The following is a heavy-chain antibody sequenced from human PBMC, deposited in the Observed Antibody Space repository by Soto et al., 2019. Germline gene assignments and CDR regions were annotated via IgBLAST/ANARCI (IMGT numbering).Heavy chain of an antibody. V-gene: IGHV1-3*01. J-gene: IGHJ4*02. CDR2: INAGNGDT. D-gene: IGHD1-1*01. Sequence: LVKVSCKASRYSFTTYALHWVRQAPGQRLEWMGWINAGNGDTKYSEKFQGRVTITRDTSANTAYMELSSLRSEDTSVYYCARDPGTGAALRAYHFDYWGQGTLVTVSS. CDR3: ARDPGTGAALRAYHFDY. CDR1: RYSFTTYA.